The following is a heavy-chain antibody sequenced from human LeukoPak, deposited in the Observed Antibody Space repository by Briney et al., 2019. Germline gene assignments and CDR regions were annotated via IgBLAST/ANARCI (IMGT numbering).Heavy chain of an antibody. J-gene: IGHJ4*02. CDR3: ARAACSGGSCWSSFDY. V-gene: IGHV4-61*02. CDR1: GGSISSGSYY. Sequence: SETLSLTCTVSGGSISSGSYYWSWIRQPAGKGLEWIGRIYTSGSTNYNPPLKSRVTISVDTSKNQFSLKLSSVTAADTAVYYCARAACSGGSCWSSFDYWGQGTLVTVSS. D-gene: IGHD2-15*01. CDR2: IYTSGST.